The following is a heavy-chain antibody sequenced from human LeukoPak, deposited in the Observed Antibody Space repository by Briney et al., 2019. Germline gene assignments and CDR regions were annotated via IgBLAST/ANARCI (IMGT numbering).Heavy chain of an antibody. CDR2: IFYIGNA. V-gene: IGHV4-59*08. J-gene: IGHJ4*02. Sequence: SETLSLTCTVSGGAISPYYWSWIRLPPGKELEWIAFIFYIGNAHYNPSLTSRVTISVDTSKNQLSLKLTSVAAADTAVYYCARHSGASPHYFDYWGQGTLVTVSS. CDR3: ARHSGASPHYFDY. CDR1: GGAISPYY. D-gene: IGHD1-26*01.